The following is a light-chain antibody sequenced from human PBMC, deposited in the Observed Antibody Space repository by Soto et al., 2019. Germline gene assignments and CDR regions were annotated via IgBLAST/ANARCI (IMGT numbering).Light chain of an antibody. V-gene: IGKV1-27*01. CDR3: QNYNRAPWT. J-gene: IGKJ1*01. Sequence: DIQMTQSPSSLSASVGDRVTITCRASQGISNYLAWYQQQPGKAPKLLIYVASTLDSGIPSRFSGSGSGTDFTLTISILQPEDVANYYCQNYNRAPWTFGQGTKVEIK. CDR2: VAS. CDR1: QGISNY.